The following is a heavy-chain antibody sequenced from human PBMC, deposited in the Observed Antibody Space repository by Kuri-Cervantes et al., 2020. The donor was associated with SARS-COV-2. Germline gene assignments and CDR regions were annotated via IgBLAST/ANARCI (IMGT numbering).Heavy chain of an antibody. D-gene: IGHD5-18*01. CDR3: AVGADTAAPNSYYYYYMDV. CDR2: ISSSSSYI. CDR1: GFTFSSYS. Sequence: GGSLRLSCAASGFTFSSYSMNWVRQAPGKGLEWVSSISSSSSYIYYADSVKGRFTISRDNAKNSLYLQMNSLRAEDTAVYYCAVGADTAAPNSYYYYYMDVWGKGTTVTVSS. V-gene: IGHV3-21*04. J-gene: IGHJ6*03.